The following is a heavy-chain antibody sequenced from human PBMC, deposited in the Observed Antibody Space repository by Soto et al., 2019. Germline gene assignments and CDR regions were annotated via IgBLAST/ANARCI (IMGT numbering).Heavy chain of an antibody. D-gene: IGHD3-10*02. CDR2: TNPSDGST. Sequence: ASVKFSCKASCDTFTSSGISWVRQAPGQGLEWMGITNPSDGSTNYAQKFQGRVTMTSDTSTGTVYMEMNSLRSEDTATYYCARSYVTSRPIDFWGQGTLVTVS. CDR3: ARSYVTSRPIDF. J-gene: IGHJ4*02. V-gene: IGHV1-46*01. CDR1: CDTFTSSG.